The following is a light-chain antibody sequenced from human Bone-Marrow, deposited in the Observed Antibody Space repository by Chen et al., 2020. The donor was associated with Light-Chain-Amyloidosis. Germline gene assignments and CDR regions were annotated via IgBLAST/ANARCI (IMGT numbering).Light chain of an antibody. Sequence: SYELTQPPSVSVSPCQTARFTCSGDDLPTKYAYWYQQKPGQAPVLVIHRDTERPSGISERFSGSSSGTTATLTISGVQAEDEADYHCQSADSSGTYEVIFGGGTKLTVL. J-gene: IGLJ2*01. CDR1: DLPTKY. V-gene: IGLV3-25*03. CDR2: RDT. CDR3: QSADSSGTYEVI.